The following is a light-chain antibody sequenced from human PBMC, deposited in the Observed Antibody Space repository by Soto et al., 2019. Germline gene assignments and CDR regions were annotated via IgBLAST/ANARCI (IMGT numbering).Light chain of an antibody. J-gene: IGLJ1*01. CDR2: EVN. CDR1: SSYLGGYNY. V-gene: IGLV2-8*01. CDR3: SSYAGSTGV. Sequence: QSALTQPPSASGSPGQSVTISCTGTSSYLGGYNYVSWYQQHPGKAPKLMIYEVNQRPSGVPDRFSGSKSGNTASLTVSGLQADDDADYYCSSYAGSTGVFGTGTKVTVL.